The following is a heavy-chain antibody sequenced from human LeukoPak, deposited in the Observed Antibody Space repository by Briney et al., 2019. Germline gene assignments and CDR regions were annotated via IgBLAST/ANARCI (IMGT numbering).Heavy chain of an antibody. CDR2: IHDSGST. J-gene: IGHJ5*02. D-gene: IGHD3-3*01. Sequence: PSETLSLTCTVSGGSISSYYWSWIRQPPAKGLEWIGYIHDSGSTNYNPSLKSRVTISVDKSKNQFSLMLYSLTAADTAVYYCARRPIFGGWFAPWGQGTLVTVSS. CDR1: GGSISSYY. V-gene: IGHV4-59*08. CDR3: ARRPIFGGWFAP.